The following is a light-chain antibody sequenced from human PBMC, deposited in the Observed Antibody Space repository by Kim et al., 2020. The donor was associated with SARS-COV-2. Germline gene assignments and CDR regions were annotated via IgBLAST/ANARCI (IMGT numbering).Light chain of an antibody. Sequence: ILMTQCPATRCVSPGERATLSCRASKSVSSNLAFYQQKPGHAPRLLIYATSSGATGLPARFSGSGSGTEFTPNISRLQSEDFAVYFCQQYKIWPFSFGQGTKLEI. CDR2: ATS. CDR3: QQYKIWPFS. J-gene: IGKJ2*03. V-gene: IGKV3-15*01. CDR1: KSVSSN.